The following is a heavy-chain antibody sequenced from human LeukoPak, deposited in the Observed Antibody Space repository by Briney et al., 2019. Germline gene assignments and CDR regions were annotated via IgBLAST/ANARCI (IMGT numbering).Heavy chain of an antibody. CDR1: GFTFSSYS. CDR3: ARAGYCDSSGYHFDY. J-gene: IGHJ4*02. V-gene: IGHV3-48*01. Sequence: GGSLRLSCAASGFTFSSYSMNWVRQAPGKGLEWVSYISSSSSTIYYADSVKGRFTISRDNAKNSLYLQMNSLRAEDTAVYYCARAGYCDSSGYHFDYWGQGTLVTVSS. CDR2: ISSSSSTI. D-gene: IGHD3-22*01.